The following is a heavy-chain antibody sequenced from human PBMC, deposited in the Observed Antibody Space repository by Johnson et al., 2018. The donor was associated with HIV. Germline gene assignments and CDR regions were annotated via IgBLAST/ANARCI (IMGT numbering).Heavy chain of an antibody. CDR3: AIEWELLGSAFDI. CDR2: ISYDGSNK. V-gene: IGHV3-30*03. J-gene: IGHJ3*02. CDR1: GFTFTNYG. D-gene: IGHD1-26*01. Sequence: QVQLVESGGGVVQPGRSLRLSCAASGFTFTNYGMHWVRQAPGKGLEWVAVISYDGSNKYYADSVKGRFTISRDNSKNTLYLQMNSLRAEDTAVYYCAIEWELLGSAFDIWGQGTMVTVSS.